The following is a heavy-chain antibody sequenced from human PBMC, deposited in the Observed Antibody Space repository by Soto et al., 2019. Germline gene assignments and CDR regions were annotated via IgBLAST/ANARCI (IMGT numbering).Heavy chain of an antibody. Sequence: PGESLKISCQGSGYVFTTYWISWVRQMPGKGLEWMGRIDPGDSYINYSPSFQGHVTISVDNSISTAYLQFHSLKASDTAMYYCAVHSYCSGGSCYSVDYWGQGTLVTVSS. D-gene: IGHD2-15*01. CDR2: IDPGDSYI. CDR1: GYVFTTYW. J-gene: IGHJ4*02. V-gene: IGHV5-10-1*01. CDR3: AVHSYCSGGSCYSVDY.